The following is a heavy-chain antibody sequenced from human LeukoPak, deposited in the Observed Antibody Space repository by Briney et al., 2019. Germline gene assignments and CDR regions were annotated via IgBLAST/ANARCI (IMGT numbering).Heavy chain of an antibody. V-gene: IGHV3-23*01. D-gene: IGHD6-19*01. Sequence: GGSLRLSCAASGFSFSTYAMNWVRQAPGKGLEWVSAISNSGGTTYYPDSVKGRFTISRDNSQNTLYLQMNSLRAEDTAVYYCAKGITVAASTRGYFDYWGQEPWSPSPQ. CDR3: AKGITVAASTRGYFDY. CDR1: GFSFSTYA. CDR2: ISNSGGTT. J-gene: IGHJ4*01.